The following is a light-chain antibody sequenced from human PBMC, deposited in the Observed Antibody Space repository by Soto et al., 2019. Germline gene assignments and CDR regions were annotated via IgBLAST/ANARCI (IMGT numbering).Light chain of an antibody. CDR2: AAS. Sequence: IHMTQSPSTLSASVVDIVTITFLASQSITNYLNWYQEIPGKAPNLLVYAASSWQSGVPSRFTGSGSGTDFTLAISSLQPEDSATSYCLQDINYPWTFGQGTKVDIK. CDR3: LQDINYPWT. V-gene: IGKV1-6*01. J-gene: IGKJ1*01. CDR1: QSITNY.